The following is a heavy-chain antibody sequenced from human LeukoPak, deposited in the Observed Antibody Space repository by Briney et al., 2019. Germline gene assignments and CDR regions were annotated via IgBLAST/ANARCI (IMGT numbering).Heavy chain of an antibody. CDR2: IIPIFGTA. J-gene: IGHJ4*02. D-gene: IGHD4-17*01. V-gene: IGHV1-69*06. CDR3: ARDLGTTVPIFLG. CDR1: GGTFSSYA. Sequence: ASVKVSCKASGGTFSSYAISWVRQAPGQGLEWMGGIIPIFGTANYAQKFQGRVTITADKSTSTAYMELSSLRSEDTAVYYCARDLGTTVPIFLGWGQGTLVTVSS.